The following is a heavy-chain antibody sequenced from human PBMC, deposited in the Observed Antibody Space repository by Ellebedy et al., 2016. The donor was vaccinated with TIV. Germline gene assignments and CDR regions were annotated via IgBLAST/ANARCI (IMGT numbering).Heavy chain of an antibody. CDR3: ARCTSAFRGSYRYQEFDYFDY. Sequence: SETLSLTXTVSGGSISSYYWSWIRQPPGKGLEWIGYIYYSGSTNYNPSLKSRVTISVDTSKNQFSLKLSSVTAADTAVYYCARCTSAFRGSYRYQEFDYFDYWGQGTLVTVSS. V-gene: IGHV4-59*12. J-gene: IGHJ4*02. D-gene: IGHD3-16*02. CDR2: IYYSGST. CDR1: GGSISSYY.